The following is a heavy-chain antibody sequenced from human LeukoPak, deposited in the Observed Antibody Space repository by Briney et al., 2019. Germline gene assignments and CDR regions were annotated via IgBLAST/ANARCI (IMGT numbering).Heavy chain of an antibody. Sequence: PRGSLRLSCTASGFTFSSYWMHWVRQAPGRGLVWVSRINSGGSTTSYADSVKGRFTISRDNAKNTLYLQMNSLSADDTAVYYCAASSGYHGHWGQGTLVTVSS. V-gene: IGHV3-74*01. CDR1: GFTFSSYW. CDR3: AASSGYHGH. J-gene: IGHJ4*02. CDR2: INSGGSTT. D-gene: IGHD3-22*01.